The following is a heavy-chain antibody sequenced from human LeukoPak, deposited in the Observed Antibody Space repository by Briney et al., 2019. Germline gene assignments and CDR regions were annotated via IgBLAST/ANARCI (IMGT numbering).Heavy chain of an antibody. D-gene: IGHD3-10*01. V-gene: IGHV3-33*01. J-gene: IGHJ4*02. Sequence: GGSLRLSCAASGFMFSTYGLHWVRQAPGKGLEWVAVIFSDGYTKYYAGSVKDRFTISRDNSKNTLYLHMNNLIPGDTGVYYCARASGAFDFWGQGTLLTVSS. CDR2: IFSDGYTK. CDR1: GFMFSTYG. CDR3: ARASGAFDF.